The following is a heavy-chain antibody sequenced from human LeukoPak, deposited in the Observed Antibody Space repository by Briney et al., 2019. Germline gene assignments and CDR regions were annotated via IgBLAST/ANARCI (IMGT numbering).Heavy chain of an antibody. D-gene: IGHD4-17*01. CDR2: ITTKANSYAT. V-gene: IGHV3-73*01. CDR1: GFTFSAFH. CDR3: TRDYGDPTFDY. J-gene: IGHJ4*02. Sequence: PGGSLRLSCAASGFTFSAFHMHWVRQASGKGLEWVGRITTKANSYATAYTASVKGRFTISRDDSKNTAYLQMNSLKTEDSAVYYCTRDYGDPTFDYWGQGTLVTVSS.